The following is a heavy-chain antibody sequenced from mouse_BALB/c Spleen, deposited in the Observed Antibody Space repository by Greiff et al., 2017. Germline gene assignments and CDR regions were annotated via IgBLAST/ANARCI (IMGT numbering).Heavy chain of an antibody. D-gene: IGHD2-1*01. J-gene: IGHJ3*01. V-gene: IGHV5-17*02. CDR3: ARNGNYASGFAY. CDR1: GFTFSSFG. CDR2: ISSGSSTI. Sequence: EVQLVESGGGLVQPGGSRKLSCAASGFTFSSFGMHWVRQAPEKGLEWVAYISSGSSTIYYADTVKGRFTISRDNPKNTLFLQMTSLRSEDTAMYYCARNGNYASGFAYWGQGTLVTVSA.